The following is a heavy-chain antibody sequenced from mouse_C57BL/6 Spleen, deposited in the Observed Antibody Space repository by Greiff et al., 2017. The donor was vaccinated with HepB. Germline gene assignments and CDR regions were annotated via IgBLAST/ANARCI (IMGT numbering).Heavy chain of an antibody. CDR3: AREKLLLKEGFAY. D-gene: IGHD1-1*01. CDR1: GYAFSSSW. Sequence: QVQLKQSGPELVKPGASVKISCKASGYAFSSSWMNWVKQRPGKGLEWIGRIYPGDGDTNYNGKFKGKATLTADKSSSTAYMQLSSLTSEDSAVYFCAREKLLLKEGFAYWGQGTLVTVSA. CDR2: IYPGDGDT. J-gene: IGHJ3*01. V-gene: IGHV1-82*01.